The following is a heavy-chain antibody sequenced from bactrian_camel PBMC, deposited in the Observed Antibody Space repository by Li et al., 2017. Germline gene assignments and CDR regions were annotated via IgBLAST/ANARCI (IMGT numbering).Heavy chain of an antibody. CDR3: AALNSTYGGRFGWCKDF. CDR2: IDSVGGSK. J-gene: IGHJ4*01. CDR1: GFTFNTWT. D-gene: IGHD6*01. Sequence: VQLVESWGGSVAAVGSLRLSCAASGFTFNTWTMTWVRQAPGKALEEVSSIDSVGGSKTYAESVKGRFTLSHDRSKNTMYLQMDNLKTEDTGVYYCAALNSTYGGRFGWCKDFRGQGTQVTVS. V-gene: IGHV3S42*01.